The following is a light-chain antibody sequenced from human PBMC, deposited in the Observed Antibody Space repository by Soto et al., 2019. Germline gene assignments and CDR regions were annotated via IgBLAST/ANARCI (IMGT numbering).Light chain of an antibody. V-gene: IGKV3-11*01. CDR3: QQRSNWPPIT. CDR1: QSVSSY. CDR2: DAS. J-gene: IGKJ5*01. Sequence: EIVLTQSPATLSLSPGERATLSCRASQSVSSYLAWYQQKPGQAPRLLIYDASNRATGIPARFSGSGSGTDFTLTISSLEPEDFPVYYCQQRSNWPPIT.